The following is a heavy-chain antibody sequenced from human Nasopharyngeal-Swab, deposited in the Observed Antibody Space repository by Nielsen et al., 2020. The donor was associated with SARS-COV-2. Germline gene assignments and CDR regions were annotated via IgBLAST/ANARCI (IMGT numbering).Heavy chain of an antibody. V-gene: IGHV3-15*07. Sequence: GESLKISCAASGYTFSDAWMNWVRQAPGKGLEWVGLIKSKSAGGATEHAAPVKGRFSISRDESQNTLYLHMNSLKTEDTAMYYCLTDYYDNTGHGNYWGQGTLVTVSS. CDR1: GYTFSDAW. CDR2: IKSKSAGGAT. D-gene: IGHD3-22*01. J-gene: IGHJ4*02. CDR3: LTDYYDNTGHGNY.